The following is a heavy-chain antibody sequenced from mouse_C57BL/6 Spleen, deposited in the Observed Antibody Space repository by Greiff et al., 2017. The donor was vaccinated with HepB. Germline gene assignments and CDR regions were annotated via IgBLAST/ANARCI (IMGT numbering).Heavy chain of an antibody. CDR2: ISSGGSYT. CDR1: GFTFSSYG. Sequence: EVQRVESGGDLVKPGGSLKLSCAASGFTFSSYGMSWVRQTPDKRLEWVATISSGGSYTYYPDSVKGRFTISRDNAKNTLYLQMSSLKSEDTAMYYCARHVVTNYFDYWGQGTTLTVSS. J-gene: IGHJ2*01. D-gene: IGHD2-2*01. CDR3: ARHVVTNYFDY. V-gene: IGHV5-6*01.